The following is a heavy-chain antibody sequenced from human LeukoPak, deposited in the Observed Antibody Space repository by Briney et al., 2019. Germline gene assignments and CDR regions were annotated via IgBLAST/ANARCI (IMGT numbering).Heavy chain of an antibody. CDR3: AKDPIDRGSSRPVPLGLNWFDP. V-gene: IGHV3-23*01. CDR1: GFTFSSYA. D-gene: IGHD6-13*01. CDR2: ISGSGGST. J-gene: IGHJ5*02. Sequence: PGGSLRLSCAASGFTFSSYAMSWVRQAPGKGLEWVSAISGSGGSTYYADSVKGRFTISRDNSKNTLYLQMNSLRAEDTAVYYCAKDPIDRGSSRPVPLGLNWFDPWGQGTLVTVSS.